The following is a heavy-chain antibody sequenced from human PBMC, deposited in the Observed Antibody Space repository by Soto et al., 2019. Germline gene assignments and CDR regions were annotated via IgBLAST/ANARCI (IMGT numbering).Heavy chain of an antibody. V-gene: IGHV4-30-4*01. CDR3: ARATLLLPGGVHDFDI. CDR2: IYYSGST. Sequence: SETLSLTCTVSGGSISSGDYYWSWIRQPPGKGLEWIGYIYYSGSTYYNPSLKSRVTISVDTSKNQFSLKLSSVTATDTAVYYCARATLLLPGGVHDFDIWGQGKMVT. CDR1: GGSISSGDYY. D-gene: IGHD2-15*01. J-gene: IGHJ3*02.